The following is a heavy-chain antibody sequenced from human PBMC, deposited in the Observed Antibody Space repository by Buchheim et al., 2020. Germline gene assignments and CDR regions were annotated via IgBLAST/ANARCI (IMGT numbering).Heavy chain of an antibody. CDR1: GASISSSSHY. CDR3: ATEGTGYCSGGSCLDY. J-gene: IGHJ4*02. Sequence: QLQESGPGLVKPSETLSLTCTVSGASISSSSHYWGWIRQPPGKGLEWIGSIYHTGNTYYNPSLKSRLTISVDTSRNQFSLKLSSVTAADTAVYYCATEGTGYCSGGSCLDYWGQGSL. D-gene: IGHD2-15*01. CDR2: IYHTGNT. V-gene: IGHV4-39*07.